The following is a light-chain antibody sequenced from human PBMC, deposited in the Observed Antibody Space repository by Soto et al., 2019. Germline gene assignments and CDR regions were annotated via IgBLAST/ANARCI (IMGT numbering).Light chain of an antibody. J-gene: IGKJ3*01. Sequence: EIVLTQSPGTLSLSPGERATLSCRASQSVSTYLAWYQQKPGQSPRLLIYDTSKRATGIPARFSGSGSGTDFTLTISSLEPEDFAVYYCQQYDRSSFIFGPGTKVDIK. CDR1: QSVSTY. CDR2: DTS. V-gene: IGKV3-11*01. CDR3: QQYDRSSFI.